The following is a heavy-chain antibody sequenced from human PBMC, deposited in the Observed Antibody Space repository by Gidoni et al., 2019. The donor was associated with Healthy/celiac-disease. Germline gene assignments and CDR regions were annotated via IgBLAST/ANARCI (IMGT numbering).Heavy chain of an antibody. Sequence: QVQLQQWGAGLLKPSETLSLTCAVYGGSFSGYYWCWIRQPPGKGLEWIGERNHSGSTNYNPDLKSRVTISVDTSKNQFSLKLSSVTAADTAVYYCARARLARRYYFDYWGQGTLVTVSS. D-gene: IGHD6-6*01. V-gene: IGHV4-34*01. J-gene: IGHJ4*02. CDR3: ARARLARRYYFDY. CDR2: RNHSGST. CDR1: GGSFSGYY.